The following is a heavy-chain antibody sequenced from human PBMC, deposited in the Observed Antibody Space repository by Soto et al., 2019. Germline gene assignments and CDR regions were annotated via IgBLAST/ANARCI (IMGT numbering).Heavy chain of an antibody. V-gene: IGHV1-8*01. CDR3: ARGWALGLIYYYDSSGYYPY. Sequence: ASVKVSCKASGYTFTSYDINWVRQATGQGLEWMGWMNPNSGNTGYAQKFQGRVTMTRSTSISTAYMELSSLRSEDTAVYYCARGWALGLIYYYDSSGYYPYWGQGTLVTVS. CDR2: MNPNSGNT. D-gene: IGHD3-22*01. J-gene: IGHJ4*02. CDR1: GYTFTSYD.